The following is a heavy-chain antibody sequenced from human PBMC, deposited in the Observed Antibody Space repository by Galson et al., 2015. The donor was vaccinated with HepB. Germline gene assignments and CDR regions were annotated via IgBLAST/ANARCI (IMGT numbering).Heavy chain of an antibody. J-gene: IGHJ4*02. Sequence: SVKVSCKASGYTFTGYYMHWVRQAPGQGIEWMGRINPNSGGTNYAQKFQGRVTMTRDTSISTAYMELSRLRSDDTAVYYCARGRFLEWLDPYWGQGTLVTVSS. CDR3: ARGRFLEWLDPY. D-gene: IGHD3-3*01. CDR2: INPNSGGT. V-gene: IGHV1-2*06. CDR1: GYTFTGYY.